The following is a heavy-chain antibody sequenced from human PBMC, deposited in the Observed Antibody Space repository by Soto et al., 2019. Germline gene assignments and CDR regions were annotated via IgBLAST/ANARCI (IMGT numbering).Heavy chain of an antibody. J-gene: IGHJ3*02. Sequence: QVQLVQSGAEVKRPGASVKVSCKASGYTFTGYYLHWVRQAPGQGLEWMGWINPNSGDTKYAQRFQGRVTKTRDTAITTAYMELPGLRSDNTAVYYCEGRGLGGDSPDAVDIWGKGTMVTGSS. D-gene: IGHD2-21*02. CDR3: EGRGLGGDSPDAVDI. CDR2: INPNSGDT. CDR1: GYTFTGYY. V-gene: IGHV1-2*02.